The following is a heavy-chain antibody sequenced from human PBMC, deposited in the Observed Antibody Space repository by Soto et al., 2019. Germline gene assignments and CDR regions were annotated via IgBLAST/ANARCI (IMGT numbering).Heavy chain of an antibody. CDR3: AKDRIVVVVAATTSPFDY. D-gene: IGHD2-15*01. CDR1: GGSFSGYY. Sequence: SETLSLTCAVYGGSFSGYYWSWIRQPPGKGLEWIGEINHSGSTNYNPSLKSRVTISVDTSKNTLYLQMNSLRAEDTVVYYCAKDRIVVVVAATTSPFDYWGQGTLVTVSS. CDR2: INHSGST. V-gene: IGHV4-34*01. J-gene: IGHJ4*02.